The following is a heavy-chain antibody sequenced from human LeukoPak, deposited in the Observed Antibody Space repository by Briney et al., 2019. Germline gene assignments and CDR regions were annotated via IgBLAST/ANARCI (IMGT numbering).Heavy chain of an antibody. J-gene: IGHJ4*02. CDR3: ASAFTAMENFDY. CDR1: GYTFTGYY. Sequence: ASVNVSCKASGYTFTGYYMHWVRQAPGQGLEWMGWINPNSGGTNYAQKFQGRVTMTRDTSISTAYMELSRLRSDDTAVYYCASAFTAMENFDYWGQGTLVTVSS. CDR2: INPNSGGT. V-gene: IGHV1-2*02. D-gene: IGHD5-18*01.